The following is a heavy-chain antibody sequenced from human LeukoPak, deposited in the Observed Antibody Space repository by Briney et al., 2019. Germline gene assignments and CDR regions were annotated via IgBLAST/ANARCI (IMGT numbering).Heavy chain of an antibody. V-gene: IGHV4-59*08. D-gene: IGHD3-22*01. CDR3: ARQEDYYDSSGYYPALEY. Sequence: PSETLSLTCTVSGGSISSYYWSWIRQPPGKGLEWIGNIYYSGSTNYNPSLKSRVTISVDTSKNQFSLKLSSVTAADTAVYYCARQEDYYDSSGYYPALEYWGQGTLVTVSS. CDR2: IYYSGST. CDR1: GGSISSYY. J-gene: IGHJ4*02.